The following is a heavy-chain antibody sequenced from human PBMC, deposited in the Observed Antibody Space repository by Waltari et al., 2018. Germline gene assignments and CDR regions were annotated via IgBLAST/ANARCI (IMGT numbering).Heavy chain of an antibody. J-gene: IGHJ1*01. CDR2: ISSDGTNK. Sequence: QVHLVESGGGVVQSGKSLRLPCAASGFTIKDLAMPWVRQAPGQGLEWVSVISSDGTNKYYADSVKGRFIISRDNSGSTLYLQMNSLRPQDTAIYYCARGDCRSTSCYSLESWGHGTLVTVS. V-gene: IGHV3-30*01. D-gene: IGHD2-2*01. CDR1: GFTIKDLA. CDR3: ARGDCRSTSCYSLES.